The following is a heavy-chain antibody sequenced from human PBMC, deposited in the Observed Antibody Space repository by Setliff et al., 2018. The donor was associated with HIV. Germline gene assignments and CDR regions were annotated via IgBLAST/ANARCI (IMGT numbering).Heavy chain of an antibody. CDR2: IWNDGNNK. CDR1: GFTFSFYG. CDR3: AKWAGQLRWYYCDF. J-gene: IGHJ4*02. V-gene: IGHV3-30*02. D-gene: IGHD2-15*01. Sequence: QPGGSLRLSCSASGFTFSFYGMHWVRQAPGKGPEWVALIWNDGNNKYYADSVKGRFTISRDNSKNTLNLQMDSLRADDTALYYCAKWAGQLRWYYCDFWGQGTPVTVSS.